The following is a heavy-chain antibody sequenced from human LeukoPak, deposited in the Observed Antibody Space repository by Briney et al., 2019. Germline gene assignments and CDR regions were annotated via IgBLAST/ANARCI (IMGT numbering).Heavy chain of an antibody. CDR2: ISGSGGST. CDR1: GFTFSSYA. J-gene: IGHJ6*02. V-gene: IGHV3-23*01. CDR3: AKVGPYSNAFYYYYGMDV. Sequence: PGGSLRLSCAASGFTFSSYAMSWVRQAPGKGREWVSAISGSGGSTYYADSVKGRFTISRDNSKNTLYLQMNSLRAEDTAVYYCAKVGPYSNAFYYYYGMDVWGQGTTVTVSS. D-gene: IGHD4-11*01.